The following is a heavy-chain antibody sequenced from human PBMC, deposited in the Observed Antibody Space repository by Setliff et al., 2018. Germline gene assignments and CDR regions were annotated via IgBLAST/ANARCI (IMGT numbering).Heavy chain of an antibody. D-gene: IGHD1-26*01. CDR3: ARGNMDVVAASGKYSGLAF. J-gene: IGHJ6*02. Sequence: SVKVSCKTSGGTFKNHAISWVRQAPGQGLEWMGGTIPMFDRPNYAQKFQGRVAITADESTNTAYIEISSLRYEDTAVYYCARGNMDVVAASGKYSGLAFWGQGTTVTVSS. CDR1: GGTFKNHA. V-gene: IGHV1-69*13. CDR2: TIPMFDRP.